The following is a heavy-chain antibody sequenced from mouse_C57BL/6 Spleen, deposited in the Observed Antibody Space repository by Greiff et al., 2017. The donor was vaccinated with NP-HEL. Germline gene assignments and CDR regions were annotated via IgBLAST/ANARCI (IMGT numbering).Heavy chain of an antibody. CDR2: IYPRDGST. Sequence: VQLQQSGPELVKPGASVKLSCKASGYTFTSYDINWVKQRPGQGLEWIGWIYPRDGSTKYNEKFKGKATLTVDTSSSTAYMELHSLTSEDSAVYFWARRYGSSYGFLDYWGQGTTLTVSS. CDR3: ARRYGSSYGFLDY. J-gene: IGHJ2*01. D-gene: IGHD1-1*01. CDR1: GYTFTSYD. V-gene: IGHV1-85*01.